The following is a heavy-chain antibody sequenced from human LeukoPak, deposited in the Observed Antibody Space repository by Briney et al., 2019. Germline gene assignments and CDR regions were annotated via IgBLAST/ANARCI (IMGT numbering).Heavy chain of an antibody. V-gene: IGHV3-15*01. CDR3: TTDVFYYYGMDV. CDR1: GFTFSNAW. D-gene: IGHD5/OR15-5a*01. CDR2: IKSKTDGGTT. J-gene: IGHJ6*02. Sequence: GGSLRLSCAASGFTFSNAWMSWVRQAPGKGLEWVGRIKSKTDGGTTDYAAPVKGRFTISRDDSKNTLYLQMNSLKTEDTAVYYCTTDVFYYYGMDVWGQGTTVTASS.